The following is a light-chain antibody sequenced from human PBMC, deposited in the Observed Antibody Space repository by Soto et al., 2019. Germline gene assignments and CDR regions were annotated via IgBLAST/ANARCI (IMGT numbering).Light chain of an antibody. CDR1: QSVNINY. CDR2: GAS. Sequence: EIVLTQSPGTLSLSPGERATLSCRASQSVNINYLGWYQQKPGQAPRLLIFGASNRATGIPDRFSGSGSGTDFTLTISRLEPEDFAVYYCQQYGSSPYTFGQGTKLEIK. V-gene: IGKV3-20*01. CDR3: QQYGSSPYT. J-gene: IGKJ2*01.